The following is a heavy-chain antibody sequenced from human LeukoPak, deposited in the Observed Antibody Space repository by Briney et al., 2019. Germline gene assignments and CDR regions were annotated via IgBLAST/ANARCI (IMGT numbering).Heavy chain of an antibody. CDR2: IRSKVYGETT. CDR3: TRKDDSYDY. V-gene: IGHV3-49*03. D-gene: IGHD3-22*01. Sequence: MSWFRQAPGKGLEWVSFIRSKVYGETTNYAASVQGRFTISRDNSKNIAYLQLNSLKTEDTAVYYCTRKDDSYDYWGQGTLVTVSS. J-gene: IGHJ4*02.